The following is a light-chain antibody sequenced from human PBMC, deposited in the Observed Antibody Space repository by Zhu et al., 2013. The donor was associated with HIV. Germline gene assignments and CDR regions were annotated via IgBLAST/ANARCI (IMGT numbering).Light chain of an antibody. V-gene: IGKV3-15*01. CDR3: QQYHDWTPYT. CDR2: GAS. Sequence: MTQSPSSVSASVGDRVTITCRASQGISSWLAWYQQIPGRAPRLLIYGASTRATGVPARFSGGGSGTEFTLTISHLEAEDIAVYYCQQYHDWTPYTFGPGTKLEI. J-gene: IGKJ2*01. CDR1: QGISSW.